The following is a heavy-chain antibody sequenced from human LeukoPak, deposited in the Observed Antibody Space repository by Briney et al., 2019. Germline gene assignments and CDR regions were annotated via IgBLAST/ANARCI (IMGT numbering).Heavy chain of an antibody. D-gene: IGHD1-1*01. CDR3: ARLKCIRTTCLSRYVMDV. V-gene: IGHV4-59*01. Sequence: SETLSLTCSVSGGSISSYYWSWIRQPPGKGLEYIGYIYYSGSTNYNPSLKSRVTISVDTSKDQFSLNLTSVTAADTAVYYFARLKCIRTTCLSRYVMDVWGQGTTVTVSS. CDR1: GGSISSYY. J-gene: IGHJ6*02. CDR2: IYYSGST.